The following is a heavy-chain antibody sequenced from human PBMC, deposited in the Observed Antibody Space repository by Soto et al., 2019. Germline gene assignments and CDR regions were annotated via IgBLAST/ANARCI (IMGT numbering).Heavy chain of an antibody. V-gene: IGHV4-31*03. CDR3: ARYYYDSSSFPPTRQIDY. D-gene: IGHD3-22*01. CDR1: GGSIISESHY. J-gene: IGHJ4*02. Sequence: SETLSLTCTVSGGSIISESHYWSWIRQHPGKGLEWIGYVYYRGSTYYNPSLKSRVTLSVDTSKNQFSLKLSSVTAADTAVYFCARYYYDSSSFPPTRQIDYWGQGTLVTVSS. CDR2: VYYRGST.